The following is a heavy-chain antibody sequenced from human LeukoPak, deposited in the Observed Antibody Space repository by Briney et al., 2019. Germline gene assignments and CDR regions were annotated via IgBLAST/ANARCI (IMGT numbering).Heavy chain of an antibody. CDR3: ARGQRMVYAIHYGMDV. CDR2: INPNSGGT. V-gene: IGHV1-2*06. J-gene: IGHJ6*02. D-gene: IGHD2-8*01. CDR1: GYTFTGYY. Sequence: ASVKVSCKASGYTFTGYYMHWVRQAPGQGLEWMGRINPNSGGTNYAQKFQGRVTMTRDTSISTAYMELSRLRSGDTAVYYCARGQRMVYAIHYGMDVWGQGTTVTVSS.